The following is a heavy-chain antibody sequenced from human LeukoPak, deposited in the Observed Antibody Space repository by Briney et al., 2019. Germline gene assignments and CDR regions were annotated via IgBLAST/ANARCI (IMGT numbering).Heavy chain of an antibody. J-gene: IGHJ4*02. D-gene: IGHD1-26*01. CDR1: GFTFSSYG. CDR3: AKDRSGSYSFDY. CDR2: IRYDGSKK. V-gene: IGHV3-30*02. Sequence: GGSLRLSCAASGFTFSSYGVDWVRQAPGKGLEWVAFIRYDGSKKYYADSVKGRFTLSRDNLKNTLYLQMNSLRAEDTAVYYCAKDRSGSYSFDYWGQGTLVTVSS.